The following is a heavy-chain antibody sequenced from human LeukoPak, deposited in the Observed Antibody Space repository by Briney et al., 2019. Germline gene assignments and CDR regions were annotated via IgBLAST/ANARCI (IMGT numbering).Heavy chain of an antibody. J-gene: IGHJ3*02. V-gene: IGHV5-51*01. CDR3: ARRIDYYDSSGYSADAFDI. CDR2: IYPGDSDT. D-gene: IGHD3-22*01. CDR1: GYSFTSYW. Sequence: GESLKISCKGSGYSFTSYWIGWVRQMPGKGLEWMGIIYPGDSDTRYSPSFQGQVTISADKSISTAYLQWSSLKASDTATYYCARRIDYYDSSGYSADAFDIWGQGTMVTVSS.